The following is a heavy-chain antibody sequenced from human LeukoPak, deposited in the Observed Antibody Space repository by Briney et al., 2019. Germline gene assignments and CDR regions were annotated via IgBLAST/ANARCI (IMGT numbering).Heavy chain of an antibody. CDR2: INTNTGNP. D-gene: IGHD4-17*01. CDR3: ARERIRTVTTSPTRNWFDP. Sequence: GASVKVSCKASGYTFTSYAMNWVRQAPGQGLEWMGWINTNTGNPTYAQGFTGRFVFSLDTSVSTAYPQISSLKAEDTAVYYCARERIRTVTTSPTRNWFDPWGQGTLVTVSS. CDR1: GYTFTSYA. J-gene: IGHJ5*02. V-gene: IGHV7-4-1*02.